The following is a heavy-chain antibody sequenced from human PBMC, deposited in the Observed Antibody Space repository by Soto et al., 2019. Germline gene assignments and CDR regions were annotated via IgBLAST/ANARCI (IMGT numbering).Heavy chain of an antibody. CDR3: ASERGKRSGTYSPAVDV. V-gene: IGHV4-31*03. D-gene: IGHD3-10*01. CDR2: IYGIGST. CDR1: GVSIRGGDRY. J-gene: IGHJ6*02. Sequence: QVQLQESGPGLVKPSQTLSLICTVSGVSIRGGDRYWSWVRQNPGKGLERLGYIYGIGSTDYNPSLQSRVIISPDTSRNQFSLKMRSVTVADTAVYYCASERGKRSGTYSPAVDVWGQGTTVTVSS.